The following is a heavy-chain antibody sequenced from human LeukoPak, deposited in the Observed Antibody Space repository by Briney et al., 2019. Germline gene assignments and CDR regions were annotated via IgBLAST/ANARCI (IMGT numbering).Heavy chain of an antibody. D-gene: IGHD3-22*01. CDR2: IYYSGST. J-gene: IGHJ4*02. CDR1: GGSISSYY. Sequence: PSETLSLTCTVSGGSISSYYWSWIRQPPGKGLEWIGYIYYSGSTNCNPSLESRVTISVDTSKNQFSLNLSSVTAADTAVYYYARGNSYNYGDFDYWGQGTLVTVSS. CDR3: ARGNSYNYGDFDY. V-gene: IGHV4-59*01.